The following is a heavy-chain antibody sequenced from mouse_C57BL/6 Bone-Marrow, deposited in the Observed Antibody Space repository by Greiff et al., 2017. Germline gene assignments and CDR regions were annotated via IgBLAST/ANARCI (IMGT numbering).Heavy chain of an antibody. Sequence: EVKLMESGGGLVKPGGSLKLSCAASGFTFSSYAMSWVRQTPEKRLEWVATISDGGSYTYYPDNVKGRFTISRDNAKNNLYLQMSQLKSEDTAMYYCARDRWLRFAYWGQGTLVTVSA. D-gene: IGHD2-3*01. CDR3: ARDRWLRFAY. J-gene: IGHJ3*01. CDR1: GFTFSSYA. V-gene: IGHV5-4*01. CDR2: ISDGGSYT.